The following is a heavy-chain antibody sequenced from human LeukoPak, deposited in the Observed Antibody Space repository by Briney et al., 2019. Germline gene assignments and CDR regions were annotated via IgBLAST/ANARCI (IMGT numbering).Heavy chain of an antibody. J-gene: IGHJ4*02. CDR2: VFHTVDT. CDR3: ARHPFATPFDH. Sequence: PSETLSLTCAVSGDSINSFYWSWIRQPPGKGLEWIGYVFHTVDTNSNPSLKSRVTVSLDTSTSQVSLRLTSVTAADTAVYYCARHPFATPFDHWGRGILVTVSS. V-gene: IGHV4-59*08. CDR1: GDSINSFY. D-gene: IGHD2-15*01.